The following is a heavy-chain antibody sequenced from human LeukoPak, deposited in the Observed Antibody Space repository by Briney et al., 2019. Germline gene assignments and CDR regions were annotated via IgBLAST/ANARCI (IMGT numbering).Heavy chain of an antibody. CDR3: ARMTTVVTPSDY. CDR1: GFTFSSYS. J-gene: IGHJ4*02. V-gene: IGHV3-21*01. Sequence: GGSLRLSCAASGFTFSSYSMNWVRQAPGEGLEWVSSISSSSYIYYADSVKGRFTISRDNAKNSLYLQMNSLRAEDTAVYYCARMTTVVTPSDYWGQGTLVTVSS. D-gene: IGHD4-23*01. CDR2: ISSSSYI.